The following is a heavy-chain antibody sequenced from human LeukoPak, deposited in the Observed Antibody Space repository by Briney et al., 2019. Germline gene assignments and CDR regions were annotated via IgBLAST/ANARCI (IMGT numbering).Heavy chain of an antibody. Sequence: GGSLRLSCAASGFTFTSYGMHWVRKTPGKGLEWVTFIQFDGSSEYSADSVKGRFTMSRDNSRNTLYLQMNSLRDEDTAVYYCVKGLGWYFDYWGQGILVTVSS. CDR1: GFTFTSYG. V-gene: IGHV3-30*02. CDR2: IQFDGSSE. CDR3: VKGLGWYFDY. J-gene: IGHJ4*02. D-gene: IGHD7-27*01.